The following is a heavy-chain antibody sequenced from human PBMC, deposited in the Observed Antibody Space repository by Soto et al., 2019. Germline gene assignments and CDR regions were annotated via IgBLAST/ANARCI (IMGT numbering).Heavy chain of an antibody. V-gene: IGHV3-48*02. J-gene: IGHJ4*02. CDR1: GLTFSSYS. D-gene: IGHD6-19*01. CDR2: ISSSSSTI. CDR3: ACGGSDSSGWYNPSSDY. Sequence: GGSLRLSWAASGLTFSSYSMNWVGQVPGKGLEWVSYISSSSSTIYYADSVKGRFTISRDNAKNSLYLQMNSLRDEDTAVYYCACGGSDSSGWYNPSSDYWGQGTLVTVSS.